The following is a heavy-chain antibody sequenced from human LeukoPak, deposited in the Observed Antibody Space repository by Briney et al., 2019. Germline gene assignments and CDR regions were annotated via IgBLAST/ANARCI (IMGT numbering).Heavy chain of an antibody. J-gene: IGHJ4*02. CDR1: GFTVSSNY. V-gene: IGHV3-53*01. Sequence: GGSLRLSCAASGFTVSSNYMSWVRQAPGKGLEWVSVIYSGGSTYYADSVKGRFTISRDNSKNTLYLQMNSLRAEDTAVYYCARGDYYDSSGYPRWGQGTLVTVSS. D-gene: IGHD3-22*01. CDR2: IYSGGST. CDR3: ARGDYYDSSGYPR.